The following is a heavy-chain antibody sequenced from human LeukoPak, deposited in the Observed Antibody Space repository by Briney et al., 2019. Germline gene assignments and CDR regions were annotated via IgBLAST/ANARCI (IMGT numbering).Heavy chain of an antibody. CDR1: GFTFSSYA. CDR3: ARGRYCSSTSCYIDY. D-gene: IGHD2-2*02. V-gene: IGHV3-23*01. CDR2: ISSSGDST. J-gene: IGHJ4*02. Sequence: PAVSLRLSSAASGFTFSSYAMSWVRQAPGKGLEWVSGISSSGDSTYYADSVKGRFTISRDNSKKTLYLQTNSLRAEDTAVYYCARGRYCSSTSCYIDYWGQGTLVTVSS.